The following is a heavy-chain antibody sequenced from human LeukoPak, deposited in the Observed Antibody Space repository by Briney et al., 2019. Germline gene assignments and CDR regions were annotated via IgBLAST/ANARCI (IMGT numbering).Heavy chain of an antibody. CDR3: ARDHGYYDSSGYYGLDY. CDR2: ISYDGGNK. Sequence: GGSLRLSCAASGFTFSSYAMHWVRQAPGKGLEWVAVISYDGGNKYYADSVKGRFTISRDNSKNTLYLQMNSLRAEDTAVYYCARDHGYYDSSGYYGLDYWGQGTLVTVSS. D-gene: IGHD3-22*01. V-gene: IGHV3-30-3*01. CDR1: GFTFSSYA. J-gene: IGHJ4*02.